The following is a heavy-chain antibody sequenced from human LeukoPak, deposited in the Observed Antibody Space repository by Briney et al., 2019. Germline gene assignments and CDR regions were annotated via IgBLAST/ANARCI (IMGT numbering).Heavy chain of an antibody. CDR2: IKQDGSEK. CDR1: RFTFSAYW. J-gene: IGHJ6*03. D-gene: IGHD4-17*01. V-gene: IGHV3-7*01. CDR3: ARAGGVTTYPDYYINV. Sequence: PGGSLRLSCAASRFTFSAYWMSWVRQAPGKGLEWVANIKQDGSEKYYVDSVKGRFTTSRDNAKNSLYLQMNSLRAEDTAVYYCARAGGVTTYPDYYINVWGKGTTVTVSS.